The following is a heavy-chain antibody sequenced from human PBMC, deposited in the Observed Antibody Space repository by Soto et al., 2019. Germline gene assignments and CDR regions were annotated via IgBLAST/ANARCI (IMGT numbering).Heavy chain of an antibody. CDR2: TYYTGTT. CDR3: ARVDYGVNGNGLDV. V-gene: IGHV4-31*03. D-gene: IGHD4-17*01. J-gene: IGHJ6*02. Sequence: QGQLQESGPGLVKPSQTLSLTCPVSGVSIRIGGYYWSWIRQHPGKAREWIGYTYYTGTTDYNPSLRSRVAMSRDTSKNQFSLKLSSVTAADTAVYYCARVDYGVNGNGLDVWGQGTTVTVSS. CDR1: GVSIRIGGYY.